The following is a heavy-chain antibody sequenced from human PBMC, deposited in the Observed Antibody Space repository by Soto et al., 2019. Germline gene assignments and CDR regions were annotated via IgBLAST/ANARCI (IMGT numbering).Heavy chain of an antibody. D-gene: IGHD6-13*01. CDR2: IWYDGSNK. CDR1: GFIFSHSA. Sequence: GGALRLSWTASGFIFSHSARTGVRPAPGKGLEWVAVIWYDGSNKYYADSVEGRFTISRDNSKNTLYLQMNSLRAEDTAVYYCALYAGQQPAPFTTRARDPW. J-gene: IGHJ5*02. V-gene: IGHV3-33*08. CDR3: ALYAGQQPAPFTTRARDP.